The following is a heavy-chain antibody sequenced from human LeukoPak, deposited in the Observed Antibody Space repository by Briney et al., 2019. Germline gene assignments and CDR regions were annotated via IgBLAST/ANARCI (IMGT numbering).Heavy chain of an antibody. J-gene: IGHJ4*02. CDR1: GGSISSSSYY. V-gene: IGHV4-39*07. Sequence: PSETLSLTCTVSGGSISSSSYYWGWIRQPPGKGLEWIGSIYYSGSTYYNPSLKSRVTISVDTSKNQFSLKLSSVTAADTAVYYCASGGRGYSFLWGQGTLVTVSS. CDR3: ASGGRGYSFL. D-gene: IGHD5-18*01. CDR2: IYYSGST.